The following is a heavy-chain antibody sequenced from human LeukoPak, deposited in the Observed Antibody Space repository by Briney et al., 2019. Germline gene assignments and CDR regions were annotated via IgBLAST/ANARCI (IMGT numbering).Heavy chain of an antibody. CDR1: GGSFSGYY. D-gene: IGHD3-9*01. V-gene: IGHV4-34*01. CDR2: INHSGST. Sequence: SETLSLTCAVYGGSFSGYYWSWIRQPPGKGLEWIGEINHSGSTNYNPSLKSRVTISVDTSKNQFSLKLSSVPAADTAVYYCARGENVHDILTGYYNVYAFDIWGQGTMVTVSS. CDR3: ARGENVHDILTGYYNVYAFDI. J-gene: IGHJ3*02.